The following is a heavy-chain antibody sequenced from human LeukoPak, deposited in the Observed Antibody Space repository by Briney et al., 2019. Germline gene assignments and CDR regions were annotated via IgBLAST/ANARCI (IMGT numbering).Heavy chain of an antibody. D-gene: IGHD3-22*01. CDR2: ISSSGSTI. CDR1: GFTFSDYY. J-gene: IGHJ4*02. V-gene: IGHV3-11*04. Sequence: GGSLRLSCAASGFTFSDYYMSWIRQAPGKGLERVSYISSSGSTIYYADSVKGRFTISRDNAKNSLYLQMNSLRAEDTAVYYCARDNGYYDSSGYLARFDYWGQGTLVTVSS. CDR3: ARDNGYYDSSGYLARFDY.